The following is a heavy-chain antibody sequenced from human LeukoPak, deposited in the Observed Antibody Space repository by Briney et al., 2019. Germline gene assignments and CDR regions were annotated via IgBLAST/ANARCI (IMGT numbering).Heavy chain of an antibody. CDR3: ARLMAYCTTTTCHPGWLDP. CDR2: IYYSGST. Sequence: SSETLSLTCTVSGGSLSSYYWSWIRQPPGKGLERIGYIYYSGSTNSNPSLRSRVTISVDTSNNQFSLRLSSVTAADTAVYYCARLMAYCTTTTCHPGWLDPWGQGTLVTVSS. CDR1: GGSLSSYY. J-gene: IGHJ5*02. V-gene: IGHV4-59*01. D-gene: IGHD2-2*01.